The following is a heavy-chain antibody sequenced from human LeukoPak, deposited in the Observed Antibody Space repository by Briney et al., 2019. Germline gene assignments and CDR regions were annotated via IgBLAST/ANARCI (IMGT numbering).Heavy chain of an antibody. V-gene: IGHV3-23*01. CDR2: ISGSGGSS. CDR3: AKDLTGTYYYDSSGYLDAFDI. Sequence: AGGSLRLSCAASGFTFSSYGMSWVRQAPGKGLEWDSAISGSGGSSYYADSVKGRFTISRDNSKNTLYLQMNSLRAEDTAVYYCAKDLTGTYYYDSSGYLDAFDIWGQGTMVTVSS. CDR1: GFTFSSYG. D-gene: IGHD3-22*01. J-gene: IGHJ3*02.